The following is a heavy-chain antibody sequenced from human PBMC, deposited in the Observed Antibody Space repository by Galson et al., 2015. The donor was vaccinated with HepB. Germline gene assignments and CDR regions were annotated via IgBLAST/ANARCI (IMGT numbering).Heavy chain of an antibody. CDR3: ARGGSGWYGEYTYYGMDV. CDR1: GGSMTGYF. CDR2: IYTSDNI. J-gene: IGHJ6*02. V-gene: IGHV4-4*07. D-gene: IGHD6-13*01. Sequence: SETLSLTCTVSGGSMTGYFWTWIRQPAGRGLEWIGRIYTSDNINYNPSLKSRVTMSIDTSKNRFSLNLNSVTAADTGVYYCARGGSGWYGEYTYYGMDVWGQGTTVTVSS.